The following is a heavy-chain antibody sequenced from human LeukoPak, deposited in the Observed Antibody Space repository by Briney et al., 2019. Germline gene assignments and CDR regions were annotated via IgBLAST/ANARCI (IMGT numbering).Heavy chain of an antibody. V-gene: IGHV4-61*08. CDR1: GGSISSGGYY. Sequence: SETLSLTCTVSGGSISSGGYYWSWIRQPPGKGLEWIGYIYYSGSTNYNPSLKSRVTISVDTSKNQFSLKLSSVTAADTAVYYCARYFYDSSGYYPGYFDYWGQGTLVTVSS. J-gene: IGHJ4*02. CDR2: IYYSGST. D-gene: IGHD3-22*01. CDR3: ARYFYDSSGYYPGYFDY.